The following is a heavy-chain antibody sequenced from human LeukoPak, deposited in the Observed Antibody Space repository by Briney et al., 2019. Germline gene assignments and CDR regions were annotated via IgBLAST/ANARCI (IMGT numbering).Heavy chain of an antibody. V-gene: IGHV4-4*07. D-gene: IGHD2-15*01. CDR1: GGSISSYY. CDR2: IYTSGST. Sequence: SENLSLTCTVSGGSISSYYWSWIRQPAGKGLEWIGRIYTSGSTNYNPSLKSRVTMSVDTSKNQFSLKLSSVTAADTAVYYCARDHVVVVVAATENWFDPWGQGTLVTVSS. CDR3: ARDHVVVVVAATENWFDP. J-gene: IGHJ5*02.